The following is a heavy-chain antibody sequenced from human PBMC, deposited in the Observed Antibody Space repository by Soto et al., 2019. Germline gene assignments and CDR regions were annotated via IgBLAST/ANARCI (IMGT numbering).Heavy chain of an antibody. D-gene: IGHD2-8*01. J-gene: IGHJ6*02. CDR1: GFSFGDSA. CDR2: IVVVNGNT. CDR3: AVTDLPFRPLTEPTENGMAV. Sequence: ELVQSGPEAREPGTSVKVSCRASGFSFGDSAVQWVRQGRGQRLEWIGWIVVVNGNTNYAPRFEGRVTLTRDASTSTSHMELTSLSSDDTAVYFCAVTDLPFRPLTEPTENGMAVWGQGTTVTFSS. V-gene: IGHV1-58*01.